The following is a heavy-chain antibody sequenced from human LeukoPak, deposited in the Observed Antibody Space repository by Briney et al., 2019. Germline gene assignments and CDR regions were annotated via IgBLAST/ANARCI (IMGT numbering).Heavy chain of an antibody. Sequence: AASVKVSCKASGYTFTSYGISWVRQAPGQGLEWMGWIGAYNGNTNYAQKLQGRVTMTTDTSTSTAYMELRSLRSDDTAVYYCASMNWGRQLDVWGKGTTVTVSS. CDR3: ASMNWGRQLDV. V-gene: IGHV1-18*01. J-gene: IGHJ6*04. CDR2: IGAYNGNT. CDR1: GYTFTSYG. D-gene: IGHD7-27*01.